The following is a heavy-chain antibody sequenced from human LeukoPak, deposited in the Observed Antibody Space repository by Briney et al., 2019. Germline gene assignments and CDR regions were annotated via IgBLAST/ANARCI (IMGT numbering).Heavy chain of an antibody. V-gene: IGHV3-30*18. CDR2: MSHDGNHE. J-gene: IGHJ6*04. CDR1: GGTFSRYG. D-gene: IGHD6-19*01. Sequence: GGSLRLSCAASGGTFSRYGMHWVRQAPGQGLEWVAVMSHDGNHEYYADSVKGRFTISRDNSKSTLFLQMTRLRVGATAIYYCAKLLPPAVTGEDYYYFYGVDVWGKGTTVTVSS. CDR3: AKLLPPAVTGEDYYYFYGVDV.